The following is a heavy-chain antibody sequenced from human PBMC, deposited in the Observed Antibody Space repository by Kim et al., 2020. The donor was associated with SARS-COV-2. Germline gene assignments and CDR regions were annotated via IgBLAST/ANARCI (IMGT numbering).Heavy chain of an antibody. CDR1: GFTFDDYA. D-gene: IGHD1-26*01. J-gene: IGHJ6*02. V-gene: IGHV3-9*01. CDR3: ANGSPTCGGMDL. Sequence: GGSLRLSCAASGFTFDDYAMHWVRQAPGKGLEWVSGIRWNGGSIGYADSVKGRFTISRDNSKNSLYLQMNSLRAEDTALYYCANGSPTCGGMDLWGQGTTVTVSS. CDR2: IRWNGGSI.